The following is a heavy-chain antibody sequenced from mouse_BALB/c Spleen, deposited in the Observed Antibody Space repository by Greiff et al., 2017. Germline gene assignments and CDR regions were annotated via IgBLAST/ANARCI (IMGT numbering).Heavy chain of an antibody. CDR1: GFTFSSFG. CDR2: ISSGSSTI. V-gene: IGHV5-17*02. Sequence: EVQLQQSGGGLVQPGGSRKLSCAASGFTFSSFGMHWVRQAPEKGLEWVAYISSGSSTIYYADTVKGRFTISRDNPKNALFLQMTSLRSEDTAMYYCAREGIYYGNYGAMDYWGQGTSVTVSS. CDR3: AREGIYYGNYGAMDY. D-gene: IGHD2-1*01. J-gene: IGHJ4*01.